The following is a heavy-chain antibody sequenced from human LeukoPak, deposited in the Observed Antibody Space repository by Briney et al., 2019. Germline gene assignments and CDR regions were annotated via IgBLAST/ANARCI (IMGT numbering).Heavy chain of an antibody. V-gene: IGHV4-31*03. J-gene: IGHJ5*02. Sequence: PSETLSLTCTVSGGSISSGGYYWSWIRQHPGKGLEWIGYTYYSGSTYYNPSLKSRVTISVDTSKNQFSLKLSSVTAADTAVYYCARGRIQLSRQRGYWFDPWGQGTLVTVSS. D-gene: IGHD5-18*01. CDR3: ARGRIQLSRQRGYWFDP. CDR1: GGSISSGGYY. CDR2: TYYSGST.